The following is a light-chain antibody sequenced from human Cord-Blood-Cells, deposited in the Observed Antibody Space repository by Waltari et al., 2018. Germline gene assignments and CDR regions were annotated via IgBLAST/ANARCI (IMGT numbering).Light chain of an antibody. J-gene: IGLJ2*01. CDR3: SSYTSSSTLVV. Sequence: QSALTQPASVSGSPGQSITISCTGTSSDVGGYNYVSWYQQHPGKAPKLMIYEVSNRPSGGSDRFSGVKSGNTASLTISGLQAEDEADYDCSSYTSSSTLVVFGGGTKLTVL. V-gene: IGLV2-14*01. CDR2: EVS. CDR1: SSDVGGYNY.